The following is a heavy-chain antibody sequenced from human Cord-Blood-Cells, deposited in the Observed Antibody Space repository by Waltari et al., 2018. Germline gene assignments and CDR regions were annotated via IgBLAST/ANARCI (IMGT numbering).Heavy chain of an antibody. Sequence: QVQLQESGPGLVKPSETLSLTCNVPGGALSSYYWSWIRQPAGKGLEWIGRIYTSGSTNYNPSLKSRVTMSVDTSKNQFSLKLSSVTAADTAVYYCARDDVEYSSSSDAFDIWGQGTMVTVSS. CDR3: ARDDVEYSSSSDAFDI. J-gene: IGHJ3*02. CDR2: IYTSGST. V-gene: IGHV4-4*07. CDR1: GGALSSYY. D-gene: IGHD6-6*01.